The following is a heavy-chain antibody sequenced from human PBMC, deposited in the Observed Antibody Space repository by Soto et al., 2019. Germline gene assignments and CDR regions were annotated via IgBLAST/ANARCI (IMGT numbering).Heavy chain of an antibody. CDR1: GFTFTSSA. V-gene: IGHV1-58*01. CDR2: IVVGSGNT. Sequence: GASVKVSCKASGFTFTSSAVQWVRQARGQRLEWIGWIVVGSGNTNYAQKFQERVTITRDMSTSTAYMELSSLRSEDTAVYYCAADTWYWGSQDLDYWGQGTLVTVSS. J-gene: IGHJ4*02. D-gene: IGHD7-27*01. CDR3: AADTWYWGSQDLDY.